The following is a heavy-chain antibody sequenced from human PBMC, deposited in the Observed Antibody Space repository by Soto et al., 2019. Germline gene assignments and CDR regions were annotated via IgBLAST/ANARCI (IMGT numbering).Heavy chain of an antibody. D-gene: IGHD3-3*01. Sequence: ASVKVSCEASGYTFTSYGISWVRQAPGQGLEWMGWISAYNGNTNYAQKLQGRVTMTTDTSTSTAYMELRSLRSDDTAVYYCARDHDFWSGYPNNWFDPWGQGTLVTVSS. V-gene: IGHV1-18*01. CDR1: GYTFTSYG. CDR2: ISAYNGNT. J-gene: IGHJ5*02. CDR3: ARDHDFWSGYPNNWFDP.